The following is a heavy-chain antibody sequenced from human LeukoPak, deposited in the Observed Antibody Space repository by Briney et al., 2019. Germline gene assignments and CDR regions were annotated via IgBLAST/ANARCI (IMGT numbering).Heavy chain of an antibody. D-gene: IGHD2-2*01. CDR1: GFTFSSYS. J-gene: IGHJ4*02. CDR2: ISSSSSYI. V-gene: IGHV3-21*04. Sequence: GGSLRLSCAASGFTFSSYSMNWVRQAPGKGLEWVSSISSSSSYIYYADSVKGRFTISRDNSKNTLYLQMNSLRAEDTAVYYCAKSKTPYCSSTNCLMFDYWGQGALVTVSS. CDR3: AKSKTPYCSSTNCLMFDY.